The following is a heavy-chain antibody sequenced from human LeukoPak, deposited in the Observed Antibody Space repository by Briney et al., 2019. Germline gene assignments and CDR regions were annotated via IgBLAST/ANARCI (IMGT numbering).Heavy chain of an antibody. CDR3: ARDNYDSSGSPFDY. V-gene: IGHV3-48*04. CDR1: GFSFSRYS. Sequence: PGGSLRLSCTVFGFSFSRYSMNWVRQAPGKGLEWISYISSDGSTIYYADSVKGRFTISRDNPKNSLYLQMNSLRAEDTAVYYCARDNYDSSGSPFDYWGQGTLVTVSS. D-gene: IGHD3-22*01. J-gene: IGHJ4*02. CDR2: ISSDGSTI.